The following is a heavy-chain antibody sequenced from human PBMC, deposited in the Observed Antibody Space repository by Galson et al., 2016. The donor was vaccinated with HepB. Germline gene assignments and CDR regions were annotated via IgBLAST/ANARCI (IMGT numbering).Heavy chain of an antibody. V-gene: IGHV3-30*18. CDR3: AKDIRSYGLFGRFDY. D-gene: IGHD5-18*01. CDR1: GFTFSSYG. Sequence: SLRLSCAASGFTFSSYGMHWVRQAPGKGLEWVAVISYDGSNKYYADSVKGRFTISRDNSKNTRYLQMNSLRAEDTAVYYCAKDIRSYGLFGRFDYWGQGTLVTVSS. CDR2: ISYDGSNK. J-gene: IGHJ4*02.